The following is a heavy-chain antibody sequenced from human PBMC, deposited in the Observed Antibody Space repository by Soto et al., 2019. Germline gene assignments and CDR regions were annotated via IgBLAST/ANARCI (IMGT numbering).Heavy chain of an antibody. CDR1: GFSLRTRGVG. CDR3: IHRRVNGGMDH. V-gene: IGHV2-5*01. Sequence: SGPTLVNPTQTLTLACTFSGFSLRTRGVGVGCVRQPPGKALEWLAVIHWNDDNHYTSSLKTRLTVTKDITKNQVVFTMTNMDPVDTGTYYCIHRRVNGGMDHWGPGILVTVSS. CDR2: IHWNDDN. J-gene: IGHJ4*02.